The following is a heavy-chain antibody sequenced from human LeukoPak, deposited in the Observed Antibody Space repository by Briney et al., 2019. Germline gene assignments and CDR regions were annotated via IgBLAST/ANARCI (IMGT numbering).Heavy chain of an antibody. V-gene: IGHV1-69*04. CDR1: GGTFSSYA. CDR2: MLPILGMA. J-gene: IGHJ4*02. CDR3: ARDRVGSGYDPNFDY. D-gene: IGHD5-12*01. Sequence: ASVNVSCKGSGGTFSSYAISWVRQAPGQGLEWMGRMLPILGMANYAQKFQGRVTITADKSTSTADIELSSLRSEDTAVYYCARDRVGSGYDPNFDYWGQGTLVTVSS.